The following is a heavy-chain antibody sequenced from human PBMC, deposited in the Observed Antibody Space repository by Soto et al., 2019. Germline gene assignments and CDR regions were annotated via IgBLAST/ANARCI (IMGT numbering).Heavy chain of an antibody. Sequence: PGGSLRLSCAASGFNVGAFAVNWVRQAPGKGLEWVSGISVSDAFIYYADSVRGRFSISRDASENILYLQMNSLRVDDTALYYFTRETVAAITGLDYWGPGTLVTVSS. CDR1: GFNVGAFA. D-gene: IGHD1-20*01. CDR2: ISVSDAFI. J-gene: IGHJ4*02. CDR3: TRETVAAITGLDY. V-gene: IGHV3-23*01.